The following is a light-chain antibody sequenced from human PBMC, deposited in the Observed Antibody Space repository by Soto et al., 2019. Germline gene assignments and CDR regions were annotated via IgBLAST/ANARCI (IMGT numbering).Light chain of an antibody. CDR3: QQYDNWPWT. Sequence: EIVMTQSPATLSVSPGGRATLSCRASQTISGTLAWYQQKPGQAPRLLINGASARAPGSPARFSGSGSGTDLTLTISSLQSEDFAVYYCQQYDNWPWTFGQGTKVEIK. V-gene: IGKV3-15*01. CDR2: GAS. J-gene: IGKJ1*01. CDR1: QTISGT.